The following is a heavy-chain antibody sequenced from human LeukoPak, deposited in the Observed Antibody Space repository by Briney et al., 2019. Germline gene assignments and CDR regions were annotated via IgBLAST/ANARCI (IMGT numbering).Heavy chain of an antibody. D-gene: IGHD3-9*01. Sequence: GRSLRLSCAASGFTFSSYGMHWVRQAPGKGLEWVAVISYDGSNKYYADSVKGRFTISRDNSKNTLYLQMDSLRADDTALYYCARYIQVGTFDVWGQGTMVTVSS. J-gene: IGHJ3*01. CDR3: ARYIQVGTFDV. CDR2: ISYDGSNK. V-gene: IGHV3-30*03. CDR1: GFTFSSYG.